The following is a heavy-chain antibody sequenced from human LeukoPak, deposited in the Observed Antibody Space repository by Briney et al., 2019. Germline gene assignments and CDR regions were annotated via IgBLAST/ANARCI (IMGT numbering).Heavy chain of an antibody. V-gene: IGHV1-3*01. CDR2: INAGNGNT. D-gene: IGHD3-3*01. CDR3: ARDYDFWSGDYYFDY. J-gene: IGHJ4*02. Sequence: GASVKVSCKASGYTFISYAMHWVRQAPGQRLEWMGWINAGNGNTKYSQKFQGRVTIARDTSASTAYMELSSLRSEDTAVYYCARDYDFWSGDYYFDYWGQGTLVTVSS. CDR1: GYTFISYA.